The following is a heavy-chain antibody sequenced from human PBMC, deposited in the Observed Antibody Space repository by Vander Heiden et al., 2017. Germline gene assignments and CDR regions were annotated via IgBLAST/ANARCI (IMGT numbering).Heavy chain of an antibody. CDR3: ARHYDYVWGSYYYYGMDV. V-gene: IGHV4-39*01. Sequence: QLQLQASGPGLVKPSETLSLTCPVAGGSISSSLYNWGGIRQPPGKGLEWIGSIYYSGSTYYNPSRKRRVTISVDTSKNQFSLKMSSVTAADTAVYYWARHYDYVWGSYYYYGMDVWGQGTTVTVSS. CDR1: GGSISSSLYN. CDR2: IYYSGST. D-gene: IGHD3-16*01. J-gene: IGHJ6*02.